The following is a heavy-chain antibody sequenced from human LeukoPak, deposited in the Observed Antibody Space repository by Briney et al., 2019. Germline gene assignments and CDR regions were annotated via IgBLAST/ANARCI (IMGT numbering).Heavy chain of an antibody. CDR2: IIPILGIA. J-gene: IGHJ4*02. Sequence: SVKVSCKASGGTFSSYAISWVRQAPGQGLEWMGRIIPILGIANYAQKFQGRVTITADKSTSTAYMELRSLRSDDTAVYYCTRVPELPDYWGQGTLVTVSS. CDR3: TRVPELPDY. CDR1: GGTFSSYA. D-gene: IGHD3-10*01. V-gene: IGHV1-69*04.